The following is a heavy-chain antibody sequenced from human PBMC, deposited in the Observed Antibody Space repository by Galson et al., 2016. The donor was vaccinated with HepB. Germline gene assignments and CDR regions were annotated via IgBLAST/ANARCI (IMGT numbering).Heavy chain of an antibody. Sequence: SLRLSCAASGFTFSDYWMHWVRQVPGKGLVWVARINRDASTRAYADSVRGRFTISRDNAKNTLSLQMNSLRDEDTAVYYCVADHSNYPYYYQGMDVWGQGTTVTVSS. V-gene: IGHV3-74*01. CDR3: VADHSNYPYYYQGMDV. CDR2: INRDASTR. D-gene: IGHD4-11*01. CDR1: GFTFSDYW. J-gene: IGHJ6*02.